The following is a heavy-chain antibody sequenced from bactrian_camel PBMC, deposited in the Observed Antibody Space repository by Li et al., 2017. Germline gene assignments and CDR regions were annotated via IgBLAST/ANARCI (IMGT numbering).Heavy chain of an antibody. J-gene: IGHJ4*01. D-gene: IGHD2*01. CDR1: GLPYNSRC. CDR3: AVRYDYTGTCGVFYGPLFTYSD. Sequence: HVQLVESGGGSAQTGGSLRLSCVASGLPYNSRCMGWSRQAPGKEREGIASIDIDGITTYADSVKGRFTISRDSAENLLYLDMTNLKTEDTAMYYCAVRYDYTGTCGVFYGPLFTYSDWGQGTQVTVS. CDR2: IDIDGIT. V-gene: IGHV3S53*01.